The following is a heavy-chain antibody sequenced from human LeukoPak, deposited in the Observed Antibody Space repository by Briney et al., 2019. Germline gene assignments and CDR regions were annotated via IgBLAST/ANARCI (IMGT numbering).Heavy chain of an antibody. CDR1: GFTFSSYW. CDR3: ARDLEAYCGGDCYWGYFDY. D-gene: IGHD2-21*02. CDR2: IKQDGSEK. V-gene: IGHV3-7*01. J-gene: IGHJ4*02. Sequence: GGSLRLSCAASGFTFSSYWMSWVRQAPGKGLGWVANIKQDGSEKYYVDSVKGRFTISRDNAKNSLYLQMNSLRAEDTAVYYCARDLEAYCGGDCYWGYFDYWGQGTLVTVSS.